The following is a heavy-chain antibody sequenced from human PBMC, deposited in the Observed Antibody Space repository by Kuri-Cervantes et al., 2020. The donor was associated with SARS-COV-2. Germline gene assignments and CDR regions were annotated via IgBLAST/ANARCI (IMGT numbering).Heavy chain of an antibody. CDR2: ISYDGSNN. J-gene: IGHJ4*02. CDR1: GFPFSSYG. V-gene: IGHV3-30*18. D-gene: IGHD1-26*01. CDR3: AKGYSGSYTAHMKTHRAFDY. Sequence: GGPLRPPCAASGFPFSSYGMHWVRQAPGKGLDWVAVISYDGSNNYYADSVKGRFTISRDNSKNTLYRQMNSLMAEDTAVYYCAKGYSGSYTAHMKTHRAFDYWGQGTLVTVSS.